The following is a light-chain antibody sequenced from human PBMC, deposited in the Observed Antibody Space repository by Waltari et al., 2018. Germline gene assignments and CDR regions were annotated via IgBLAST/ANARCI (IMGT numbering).Light chain of an antibody. CDR3: QQYNTWPPIT. V-gene: IGKV3-15*01. J-gene: IGKJ2*01. CDR1: QSISNN. CDR2: GAS. Sequence: EIVMTQSPAALSESPGERATLSCRASQSISNNLAWYQHKPCQPPRLLFSGASTRATGVPARFSGSGSGTEFTLTISSLQSEDSAIYFCQQYNTWPPITFGQGTKLEIK.